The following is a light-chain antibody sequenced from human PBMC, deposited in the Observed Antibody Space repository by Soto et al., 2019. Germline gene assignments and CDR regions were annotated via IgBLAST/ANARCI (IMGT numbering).Light chain of an antibody. V-gene: IGKV3-20*01. CDR1: QSVSSSN. CDR3: QQYVSSPWA. J-gene: IGKJ1*01. Sequence: PGERATLSCRASQSVSSSNFAWYQQKPAQAPRLLIYGASRRAPGIPERFSGSGSGTDFTLTISRLEPEDFAVYYCQQYVSSPWAFGQGTKVNIK. CDR2: GAS.